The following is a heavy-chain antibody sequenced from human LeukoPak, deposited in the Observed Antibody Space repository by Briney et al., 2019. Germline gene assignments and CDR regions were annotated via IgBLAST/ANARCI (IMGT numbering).Heavy chain of an antibody. J-gene: IGHJ5*02. CDR1: GYTFTSYG. D-gene: IGHD6-13*01. CDR3: ARGEIAAAGTRRLYWFDP. CDR2: ISAYNGNT. V-gene: IGHV1-18*01. Sequence: GASVKVSCKASGYTFTSYGISWVRQAPGQGLEWMGWISAYNGNTNYAQKLQGRVTMTTDTSTSTAYMELRSLRSDDTAVYYCARGEIAAAGTRRLYWFDPWGKGTLVTVSS.